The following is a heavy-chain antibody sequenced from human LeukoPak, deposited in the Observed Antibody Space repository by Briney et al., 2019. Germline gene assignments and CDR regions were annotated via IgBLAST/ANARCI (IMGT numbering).Heavy chain of an antibody. V-gene: IGHV3-21*01. CDR3: ARHWGLEYRPYGMDV. Sequence: GGCLRLSCAASGFTFSSYSMNWVRQAPGKGLEWVSSISSSSSYIYYSDSVKGRFTISRDNAKNSLYLQMNSLRAEDTAVYYCARHWGLEYRPYGMDVWGQGTTVTASS. CDR2: ISSSSSYI. D-gene: IGHD7-27*01. J-gene: IGHJ6*02. CDR1: GFTFSSYS.